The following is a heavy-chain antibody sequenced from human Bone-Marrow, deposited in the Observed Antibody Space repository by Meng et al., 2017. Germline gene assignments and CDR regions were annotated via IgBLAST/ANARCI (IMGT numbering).Heavy chain of an antibody. Sequence: QVQLQQWGAVLLKPSETLSLTCAVYGGSFSGYYWSWIRQPPGKGLEWIGEINHSGSTNYNPSLKSRVTISVDTSKNQFSLKLSSVTAADTAVYYCARGGYCSGGSCNWGQGTLVTVSS. CDR3: ARGGYCSGGSCN. D-gene: IGHD2-15*01. J-gene: IGHJ4*02. CDR2: INHSGST. V-gene: IGHV4-34*01. CDR1: GGSFSGYY.